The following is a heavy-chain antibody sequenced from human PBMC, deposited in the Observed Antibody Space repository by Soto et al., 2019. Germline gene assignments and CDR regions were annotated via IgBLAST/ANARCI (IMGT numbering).Heavy chain of an antibody. Sequence: ASVKVSCKASGYTFTGYFTHWVRQAPGQGLEWMGWINPYSGGADYAQSFQGRVTMTRDTSISTVYMELSRLRFDDTAVYYCARVIRGAYYNSPLDTWGQGTVVTVSS. CDR1: GYTFTGYF. CDR3: ARVIRGAYYNSPLDT. J-gene: IGHJ5*02. D-gene: IGHD3-10*01. V-gene: IGHV1-2*02. CDR2: INPYSGGA.